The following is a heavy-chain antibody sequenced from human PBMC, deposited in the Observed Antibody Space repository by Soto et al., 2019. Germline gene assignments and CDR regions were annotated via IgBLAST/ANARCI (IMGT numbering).Heavy chain of an antibody. J-gene: IGHJ4*02. V-gene: IGHV1-3*01. D-gene: IGHD3-10*01. CDR1: GYTFTTYA. CDR3: ARESFGDYIDY. CDR2: INAGNVNA. Sequence: ASVKVSCKASGYTFTTYAMHWVRQAPGQRLEWMGWINAGNVNAKYSQTFQGRVTITRDTSASTVYMELSSLRSEDTAVYYCARESFGDYIDYWGQGTLVTVSS.